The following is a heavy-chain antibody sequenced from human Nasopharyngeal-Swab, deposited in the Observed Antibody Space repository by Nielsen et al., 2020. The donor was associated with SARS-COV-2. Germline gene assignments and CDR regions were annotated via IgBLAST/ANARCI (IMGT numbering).Heavy chain of an antibody. CDR3: ARDREWAFDY. CDR1: GFTFRSSA. Sequence: GESLKISCAASGFTFRSSAMSWVRQAPGQGLAWVSAISGSGGSTYYTDSVKGRFTISRDNSKNTLYLQMNSLRAEDTAVYYCARDREWAFDYWGQGILVTVSS. D-gene: IGHD3-3*01. V-gene: IGHV3-23*01. J-gene: IGHJ4*02. CDR2: ISGSGGST.